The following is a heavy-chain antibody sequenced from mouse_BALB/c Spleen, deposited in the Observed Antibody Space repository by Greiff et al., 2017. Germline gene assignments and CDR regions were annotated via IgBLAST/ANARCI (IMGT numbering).Heavy chain of an antibody. J-gene: IGHJ3*01. CDR3: ARGGNYAWFAY. CDR1: GFTFSSYA. CDR2: ISSGGSYT. V-gene: IGHV5-9-4*01. Sequence: EVKVEESGGGLVKPGGSLKLSCAASGFTFSSYAMSWVRQSPEKRLEWVAEISSGGSYTYYPDTVTGRFTISRDNAKNTLYLEMSSLRSEDTAMYYCARGGNYAWFAYWGQGTLVTVSA. D-gene: IGHD2-1*01.